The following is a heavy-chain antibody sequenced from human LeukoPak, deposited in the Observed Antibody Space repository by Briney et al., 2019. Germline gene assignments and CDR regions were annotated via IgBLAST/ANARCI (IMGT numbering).Heavy chain of an antibody. J-gene: IGHJ6*02. Sequence: PGGSLRLSCAASGFTFSSYWMSWVRQAPGKGLEWVANIKQDGSEKYYVDSVKGRFTISRDNAKNSLYLQMNSLRAEDTAVYYCARDAEMPYSSGWYGGYYYYGMDVWGQGTTVTVSS. CDR2: IKQDGSEK. CDR3: ARDAEMPYSSGWYGGYYYYGMDV. D-gene: IGHD6-19*01. V-gene: IGHV3-7*03. CDR1: GFTFSSYW.